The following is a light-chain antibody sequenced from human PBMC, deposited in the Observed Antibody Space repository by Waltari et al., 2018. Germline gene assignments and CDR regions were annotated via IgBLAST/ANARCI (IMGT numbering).Light chain of an antibody. Sequence: EIVMTQSPATLSVSPGEGATLSCRASQGINSDLAWYQHKTGQAPRLLIYGASTRAAGVPARFSGSGAWTEFPLTISSLQSEDFGVYYCQQSKIWPAFGQGTKVEIK. J-gene: IGKJ1*01. CDR1: QGINSD. CDR3: QQSKIWPA. V-gene: IGKV3-15*01. CDR2: GAS.